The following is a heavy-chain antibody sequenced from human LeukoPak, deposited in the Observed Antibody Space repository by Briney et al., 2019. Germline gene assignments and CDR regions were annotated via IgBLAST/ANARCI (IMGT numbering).Heavy chain of an antibody. D-gene: IGHD1-26*01. CDR2: IYHSGST. J-gene: IGHJ5*02. V-gene: IGHV4-38-2*02. CDR1: GYSISSGYY. Sequence: SETLSLICTVSGYSISSGYYWGWIRQPPGKGLEWIGSIYHSGSTYYNPSLKSRVTISVDTSKNQFSLKLSSVTAADTAVYYCARDRDGGGEWELWNNWFDPWGQGTPVTVSS. CDR3: ARDRDGGGEWELWNNWFDP.